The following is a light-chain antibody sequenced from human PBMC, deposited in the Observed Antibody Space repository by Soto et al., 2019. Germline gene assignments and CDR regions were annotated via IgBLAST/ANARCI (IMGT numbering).Light chain of an antibody. CDR1: QSVASSS. Sequence: EIVLTQSPGTLSLSPGERATLSCRASQSVASSSLAWYQQKLGQAPRLLIYGASRRATGIPDRVSGSGSVTDCTLTLSRLEPEQISEYYCQHYGTSPQTFGQGTKVEIK. CDR2: GAS. CDR3: QHYGTSPQT. J-gene: IGKJ1*01. V-gene: IGKV3-20*01.